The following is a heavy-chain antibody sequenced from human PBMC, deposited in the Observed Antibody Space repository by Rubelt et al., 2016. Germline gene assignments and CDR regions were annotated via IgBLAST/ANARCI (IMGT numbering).Heavy chain of an antibody. J-gene: IGHJ4*02. D-gene: IGHD5-18*01. CDR1: GFTFSSYS. Sequence: GFTFSSYSMNWVRQAPGKGLEWVSYISSSSSTIYYADSVKGRFTISRDNAKNSLYLQMNSLRAEDTAVYYCAREGYSYGFYYFDYWGQGTLVTVSS. V-gene: IGHV3-48*01. CDR2: ISSSSSTI. CDR3: AREGYSYGFYYFDY.